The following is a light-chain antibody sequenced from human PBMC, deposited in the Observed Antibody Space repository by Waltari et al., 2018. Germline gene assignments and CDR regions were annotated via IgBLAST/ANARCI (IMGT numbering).Light chain of an antibody. CDR3: QQRGNWPSGYT. V-gene: IGKV3-11*01. Sequence: EIVLTQSPATLSLSPGETATLSCRASQSVSTYLTWYQQKPGQAPRLLIYDASRRATGIPARFSGSGSGTDFTLTISSLEPEDFAVYYRQQRGNWPSGYTFGQGTKLEIK. CDR1: QSVSTY. J-gene: IGKJ2*01. CDR2: DAS.